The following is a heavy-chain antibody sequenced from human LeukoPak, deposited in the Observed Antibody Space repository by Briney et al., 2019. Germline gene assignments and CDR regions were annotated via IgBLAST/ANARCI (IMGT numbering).Heavy chain of an antibody. CDR1: GGSISSYY. J-gene: IGHJ4*02. V-gene: IGHV4-59*01. Sequence: SETLSLTCTVSGGSISSYYWTWIRQPPGKGLEWIGYIHYSGSTNYNPSLKSRVTLSVDTSKNQFSLKLSSVTAADTAVYYCAREGYYGSGYYFDYWGQGTLVTVSS. D-gene: IGHD3-10*01. CDR2: IHYSGST. CDR3: AREGYYGSGYYFDY.